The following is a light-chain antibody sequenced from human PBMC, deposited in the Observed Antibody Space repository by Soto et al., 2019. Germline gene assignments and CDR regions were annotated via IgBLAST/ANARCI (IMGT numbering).Light chain of an antibody. CDR1: SSDVGGYNY. CDR2: DVS. J-gene: IGLJ1*01. V-gene: IGLV2-14*01. CDR3: SSYTSSSTAV. Sequence: QSALTQPASVSGSPGQSITISCTGTSSDVGGYNYVPWYQQHPGKAPKLMIYDVSNRPSGVSNRFSGSKSGNTASLTISGHQAEDEADYYGSSYTSSSTAVFGTGTKLTVL.